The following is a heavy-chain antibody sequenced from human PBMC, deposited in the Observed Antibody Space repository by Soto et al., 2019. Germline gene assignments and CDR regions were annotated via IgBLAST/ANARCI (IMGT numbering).Heavy chain of an antibody. CDR2: ILPVSAPP. Sequence: SVKVSCKASGGALSNYAINWVRQAPGQGLEWMGGILPVSAPPDYAQKFQGRVSITADHSTSTVYMELSRLKSDDTAVYFCATDSNYDVSNSFWGQGTLVTVSS. CDR1: GGALSNYA. D-gene: IGHD3-3*01. J-gene: IGHJ4*02. CDR3: ATDSNYDVSNSF. V-gene: IGHV1-69*13.